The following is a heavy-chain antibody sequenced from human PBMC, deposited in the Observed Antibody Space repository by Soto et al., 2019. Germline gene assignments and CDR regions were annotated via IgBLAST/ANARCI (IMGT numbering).Heavy chain of an antibody. CDR3: ARSSSAAVAASFDF. Sequence: GGSLRLSCAASGFTFSRYAIHWVRQAPGKGLEWVAVISRDGTNKYYVDSVKGRFTISRDNSRNTLYLQMNSLRHEDAAVYYCARSSSAAVAASFDFWGQGTLVTVSS. CDR2: ISRDGTNK. D-gene: IGHD3-22*01. V-gene: IGHV3-30*04. CDR1: GFTFSRYA. J-gene: IGHJ4*02.